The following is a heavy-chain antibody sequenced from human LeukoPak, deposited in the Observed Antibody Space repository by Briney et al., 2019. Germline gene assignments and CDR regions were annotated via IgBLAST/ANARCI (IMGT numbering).Heavy chain of an antibody. J-gene: IGHJ4*02. CDR1: GVSKSSYY. V-gene: IGHV4-59*13. CDR2: INYSESN. CDR3: ARSFSGVTAIPAD. D-gene: IGHD2-21*02. Sequence: NPSETLSLTCTVSGVSKSSYYGSCTRQPPGRGLVGIVYINYSESNIYNPSLKSRVTISLDTSKNQFSLRLSSVTAADTAVYHSARSFSGVTAIPADWGQGTLVTVS.